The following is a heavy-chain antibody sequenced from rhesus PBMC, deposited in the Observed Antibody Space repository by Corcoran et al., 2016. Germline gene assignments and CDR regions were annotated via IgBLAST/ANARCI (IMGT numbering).Heavy chain of an antibody. CDR2: INGNSGIT. D-gene: IGHD6-25*01. CDR1: GGSFSSYW. CDR3: ARYGIAAAPDDAFDF. Sequence: QVQLQESGPGLVKPSETLSLTCAVSGGSFSSYWWSWIRQPPGKGLEWIGEINGNSGITNYNPSLKSRVTISKDASKNQFSLKLSSVTAADTAVYYCARYGIAAAPDDAFDFWGQGLRVTVSS. V-gene: IGHV4-80*01. J-gene: IGHJ3*01.